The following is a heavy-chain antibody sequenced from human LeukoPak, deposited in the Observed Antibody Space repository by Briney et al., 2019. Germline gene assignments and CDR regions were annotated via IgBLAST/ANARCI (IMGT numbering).Heavy chain of an antibody. D-gene: IGHD6-25*01. CDR3: TRDGSGFYHYYYMDV. V-gene: IGHV3-21*01. J-gene: IGHJ6*03. CDR1: GFTFTDYS. CDR2: ISTVSTYK. Sequence: PGGSLRLSCAASGFTFTDYSMNWVSQAPGKGLEWVSSISTVSTYKKYADSAKGRFTISRDNSKNLLYLQMSSLSAEDTAVYYCTRDGSGFYHYYYMDVWGKGTTVTVSS.